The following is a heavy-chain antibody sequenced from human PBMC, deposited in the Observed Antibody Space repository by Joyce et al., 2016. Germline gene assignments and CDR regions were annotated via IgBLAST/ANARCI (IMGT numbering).Heavy chain of an antibody. D-gene: IGHD3-10*01. CDR1: GYNFTNFW. Sequence: EVQLVQSGAEVKKPGESLKISCTGSGYNFTNFWIGWVRQMPGKALEWMGRIDPSDSYTNYSPSFQGHVTIPTDKSISTAYLQWRSLKASDTAIYYCARRHYGSGSYPLWGRGTLVTVSS. J-gene: IGHJ4*02. CDR2: IDPSDSYT. V-gene: IGHV5-10-1*03. CDR3: ARRHYGSGSYPL.